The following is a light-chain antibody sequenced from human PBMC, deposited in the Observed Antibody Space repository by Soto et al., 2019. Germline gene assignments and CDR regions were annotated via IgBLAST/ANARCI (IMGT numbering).Light chain of an antibody. CDR1: QSVGSNY. CDR3: QQYYSTPT. Sequence: IVLTQSPGTLSLSPGESATLSCRASQSVGSNYVAWYQQKVGQAPRVLIYGASTRATGIPDRFSGGGSGTDFSLTISSLQAEDVAVYYCQQYYSTPTFGQGTKVEIK. J-gene: IGKJ1*01. CDR2: GAS. V-gene: IGKV3-20*01.